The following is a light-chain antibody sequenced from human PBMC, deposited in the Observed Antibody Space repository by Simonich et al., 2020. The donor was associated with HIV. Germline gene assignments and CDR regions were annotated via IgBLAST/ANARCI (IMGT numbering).Light chain of an antibody. CDR1: QSISSN. V-gene: IGKV3-15*01. CDR3: QQYNNWPQT. Sequence: EIVMTQFPATLSVSPGERATLSCTASQSISSNLAWYQQKPGQAPRLLIYCAYTRATGIPARFSGSGSGTDFTLTISSMQSEDFAIFYCQQYNNWPQTFGGGTKVEI. J-gene: IGKJ4*01. CDR2: CAY.